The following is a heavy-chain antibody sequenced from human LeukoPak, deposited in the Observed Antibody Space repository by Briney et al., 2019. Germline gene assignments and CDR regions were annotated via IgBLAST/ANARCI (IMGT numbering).Heavy chain of an antibody. CDR1: GFTFSSYW. CDR2: IKQDGSEK. Sequence: GGSLRLSCAASGFTFSSYWMSWVRQAPGKGLEWVANIKQDGSEKYYVDSVKGRSTISRDNAKNSLYLQMNSLRAEDTAVYYCARDHHGDYYYGMDVWGQGTTVTVSS. V-gene: IGHV3-7*03. D-gene: IGHD4-17*01. CDR3: ARDHHGDYYYGMDV. J-gene: IGHJ6*02.